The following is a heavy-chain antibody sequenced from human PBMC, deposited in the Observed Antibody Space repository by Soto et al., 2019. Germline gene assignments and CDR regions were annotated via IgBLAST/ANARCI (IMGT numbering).Heavy chain of an antibody. Sequence: SDTLSLTCTVSGFSISSDGYYWSWIRQPPGKGLEWIGYIYYSGSTYYNPSLKRRVTISVDTSKNQFSLKLSSVTAADTAVYYCARNYYDFWIGYPNWFAPWGQGTLVTVS. J-gene: IGHJ5*02. CDR3: ARNYYDFWIGYPNWFAP. CDR1: GFSISSDGYY. V-gene: IGHV4-31*03. CDR2: IYYSGST. D-gene: IGHD3-3*01.